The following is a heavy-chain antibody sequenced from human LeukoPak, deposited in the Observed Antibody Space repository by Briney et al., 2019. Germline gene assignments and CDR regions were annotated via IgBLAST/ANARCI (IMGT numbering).Heavy chain of an antibody. CDR1: GGSISRGSYY. Sequence: TLSLTRALSGGSISRGSYYWGSIRQPAGKGREWLRRIYTSGSTNYNPSLKSRVTISVDTSKNQFSLKLSSVTAADTAVYYCARDTYDFWTDDAFDIWGQGTMVTVSS. CDR3: ARDTYDFWTDDAFDI. V-gene: IGHV4-61*02. CDR2: IYTSGST. J-gene: IGHJ3*02. D-gene: IGHD3-3*01.